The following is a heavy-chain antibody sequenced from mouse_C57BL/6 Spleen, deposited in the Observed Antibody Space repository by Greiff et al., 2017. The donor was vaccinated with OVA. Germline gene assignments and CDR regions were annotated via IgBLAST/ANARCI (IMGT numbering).Heavy chain of an antibody. CDR3: ARLNGYSYYFDY. CDR1: GYTFTSYW. V-gene: IGHV1-52*01. CDR2: IDPSDSET. J-gene: IGHJ2*01. D-gene: IGHD2-3*01. Sequence: QVQLKQPGAELVRPGSSVKLSCKASGYTFTSYWMHWVKQRPIQGLEWIGNIDPSDSETHYNQKFKDKATLTVDKSSSTAYMQLSSLTSEDSAVYYCARLNGYSYYFDYWGQGTTLTVSS.